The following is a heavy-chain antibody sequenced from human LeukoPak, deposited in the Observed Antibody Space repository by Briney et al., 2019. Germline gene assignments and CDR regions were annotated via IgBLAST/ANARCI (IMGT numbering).Heavy chain of an antibody. D-gene: IGHD3-10*02. V-gene: IGHV3-23*01. CDR3: AELGITMIGGV. Sequence: PGGSLRLSCAASGFTFSSYDMSWVRQAPGKGLEWVSAISGSGGSTYYADSVKGRFTISRDNAKNSLYLQMNSLRAEDTAVYYCAELGITMIGGVWGKGTTVTISS. CDR2: ISGSGGST. CDR1: GFTFSSYD. J-gene: IGHJ6*04.